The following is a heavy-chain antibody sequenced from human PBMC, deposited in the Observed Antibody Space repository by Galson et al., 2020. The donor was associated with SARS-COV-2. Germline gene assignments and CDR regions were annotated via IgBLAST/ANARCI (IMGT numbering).Heavy chain of an antibody. J-gene: IGHJ6*03. CDR1: GFTVSSNY. V-gene: IGHV3-53*01. CDR2: IHTGDTT. CDR3: AKHRYTYGYYYYYMDV. Sequence: GESPKISCAVSGFTVSSNYMSWVRQAPGKGLEWVSVIHTGDTTYYAASVKGRFTISRDNSKNTLYLQMNSLRAEDTAVYYCAKHRYTYGYYYYYMDVWGKGTAVTVSS. D-gene: IGHD5-18*01.